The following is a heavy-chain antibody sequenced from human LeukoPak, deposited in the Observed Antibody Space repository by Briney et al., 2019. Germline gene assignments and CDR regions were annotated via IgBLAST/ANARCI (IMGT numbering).Heavy chain of an antibody. D-gene: IGHD3-16*01. CDR2: IYYSGST. J-gene: IGHJ4*02. CDR1: GGSISSTTYY. Sequence: SETLSLTCTVSGGSISSTTYYWGWIRRPPEKGLEWIGSIYYSGSTYYNPSLKSRVTVSVDTSKNQFSLILSSVTAADTAVYYCVRGSTLRHYQYWGQGTLVTVSS. V-gene: IGHV4-39*01. CDR3: VRGSTLRHYQY.